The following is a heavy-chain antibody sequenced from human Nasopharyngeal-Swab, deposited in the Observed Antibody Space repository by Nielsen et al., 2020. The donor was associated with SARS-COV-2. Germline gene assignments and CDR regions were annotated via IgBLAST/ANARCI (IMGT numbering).Heavy chain of an antibody. J-gene: IGHJ4*02. V-gene: IGHV1-8*01. CDR2: MNPNSGNT. CDR3: ARAGITMVRGGQDYYFDY. D-gene: IGHD3-10*01. Sequence: WVRQAPGQGLEWMGWMNPNSGNTGYAQKFQGRVTMTRNTSISTAYMELSSLRSEDTAVYYCARAGITMVRGGQDYYFDYWGQGTLVTVSS.